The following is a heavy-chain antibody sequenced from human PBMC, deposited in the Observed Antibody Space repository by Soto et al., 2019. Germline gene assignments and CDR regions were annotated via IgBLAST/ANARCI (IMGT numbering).Heavy chain of an antibody. Sequence: LGESLKISCKGSGYSFTSYWIGWVRQMPGKGLEWMGIIYPGDSDTRYSPSFQGQVTISADKSISTAYLQWSSLKASDTAMYYCARGGLQYSYYYYYGMDVWGQGTTVTVSS. J-gene: IGHJ6*02. CDR2: IYPGDSDT. CDR3: ARGGLQYSYYYYYGMDV. D-gene: IGHD4-4*01. V-gene: IGHV5-51*01. CDR1: GYSFTSYW.